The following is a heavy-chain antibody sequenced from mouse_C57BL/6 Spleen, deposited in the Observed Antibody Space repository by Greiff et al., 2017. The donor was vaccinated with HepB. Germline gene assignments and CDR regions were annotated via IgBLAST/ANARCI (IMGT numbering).Heavy chain of an antibody. Sequence: QVHVKQPGAELVKPGASVKLSCKASGYTFTSYWMHWVKQRPGQGLEWIGMIHPNSGSTNYNEKFKSKATLTVDKSSSTAYMQLSSLTSEDSAVYYCARRGVITTGSSAFAYWGQGTLITVSA. CDR3: ARRGVITTGSSAFAY. V-gene: IGHV1-64*01. D-gene: IGHD1-1*01. CDR1: GYTFTSYW. CDR2: IHPNSGST. J-gene: IGHJ3*01.